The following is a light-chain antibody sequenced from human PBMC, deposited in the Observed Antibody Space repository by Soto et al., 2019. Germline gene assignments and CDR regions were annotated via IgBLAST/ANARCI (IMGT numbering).Light chain of an antibody. CDR1: QSVSFN. Sequence: ERVMTQSPATLSVSPGERATLSCRASQSVSFNLAWYQQKPGQAPRLLIYGASTRATGIPARFSGSGSGTEFTLTIRSLRPEDFAVSYCQQYNRGPPIFTFGPGTKVDVK. V-gene: IGKV3-15*01. CDR3: QQYNRGPPIFT. J-gene: IGKJ3*01. CDR2: GAS.